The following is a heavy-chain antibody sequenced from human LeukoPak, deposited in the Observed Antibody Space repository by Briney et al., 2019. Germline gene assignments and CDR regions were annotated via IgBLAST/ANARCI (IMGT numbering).Heavy chain of an antibody. V-gene: IGHV1-69*04. D-gene: IGHD6-13*01. CDR2: IIPLLGIA. Sequence: VKVSCKASGGTFSSYAISWVRQAPGQGLEWMGRIIPLLGIANYAQKFQGRVTITADKSTSTAYMELSSLRSEDTAVYYCAPLNWVYPDGFDIWGQGTMVTVSS. CDR1: GGTFSSYA. CDR3: APLNWVYPDGFDI. J-gene: IGHJ3*02.